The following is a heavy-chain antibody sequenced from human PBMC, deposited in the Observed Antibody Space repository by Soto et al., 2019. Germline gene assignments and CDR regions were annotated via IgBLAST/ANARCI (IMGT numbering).Heavy chain of an antibody. CDR3: ARSIVVVPAAIIWFDP. D-gene: IGHD2-2*01. CDR1: GGSISSGDYY. V-gene: IGHV4-30-4*01. J-gene: IGHJ5*02. CDR2: IYYSGST. Sequence: SETLSLTCTVSGGSISSGDYYWSWIRQPPGKGLEWIGYIYYSGSTYYNPSLKSRVTISVDTSKNQFSLKLSPVTAADTAVYYCARSIVVVPAAIIWFDPWGQGTLVTVSS.